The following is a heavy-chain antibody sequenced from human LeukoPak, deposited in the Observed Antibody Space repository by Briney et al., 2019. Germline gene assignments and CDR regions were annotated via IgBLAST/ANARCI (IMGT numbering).Heavy chain of an antibody. CDR1: GFTFSSYA. CDR2: ISGSGGST. D-gene: IGHD3-9*01. J-gene: IGHJ3*02. V-gene: IGHV3-23*01. CDR3: AKDRPVRYFDWLPAFDI. Sequence: PGGSLRLSCAASGFTFSSYAMSWVRQAPGKGLEWVSAISGSGGSTYHADSVKGRFTISRDNSKNTLYLQMNSLRAEDTAVYYCAKDRPVRYFDWLPAFDIWGQGTMVTVSS.